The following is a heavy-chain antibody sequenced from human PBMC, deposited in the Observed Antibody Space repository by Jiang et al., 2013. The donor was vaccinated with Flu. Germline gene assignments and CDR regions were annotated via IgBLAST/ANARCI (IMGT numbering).Heavy chain of an antibody. CDR2: MFHSGST. V-gene: IGHV4-30-4*07. J-gene: IGHJ6*02. CDR3: ARMFWDLFDWPRDYEYGLDV. D-gene: IGHD3-9*01. Sequence: GSGLVKPSQTLSLTCTVSGGSISSGSYSWNWVRQPPGKGLEWIGDMFHSGSTHYNVSLKSRVAISLDTSKNQFSLKLSSVTAADTAVYYCARMFWDLFDWPRDYEYGLDVWGQGTTVTVSS. CDR1: GGSISSGSYS.